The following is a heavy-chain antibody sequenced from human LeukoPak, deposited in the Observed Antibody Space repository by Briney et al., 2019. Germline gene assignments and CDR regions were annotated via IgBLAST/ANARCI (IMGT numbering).Heavy chain of an antibody. D-gene: IGHD1-26*01. Sequence: ASVKVSCKASGCTFTDYYIHWVRQAPGQGLEWMGWIDPESGGTNYAQKFQGRVTMTRATSISTAYMEMSSLRSDDTAVYFCARTPLGRWELLGDYWGQGTLVTVSS. CDR2: IDPESGGT. J-gene: IGHJ4*02. CDR1: GCTFTDYY. CDR3: ARTPLGRWELLGDY. V-gene: IGHV1-2*02.